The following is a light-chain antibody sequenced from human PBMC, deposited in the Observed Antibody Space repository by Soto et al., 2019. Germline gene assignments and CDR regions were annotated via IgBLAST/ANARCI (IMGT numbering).Light chain of an antibody. CDR3: QQYNNWPPWT. CDR2: DVS. CDR1: QSVGTY. J-gene: IGKJ1*01. V-gene: IGKV3-15*01. Sequence: VLTQSPGTLSLSPGERATLSCRASQSVGTYLAWYQQKPGQAPRLLIYDVSTRATGIPARFSGSGSGTELTLTISSLQSEDFAVYYCQQYNNWPPWTFGQGTKV.